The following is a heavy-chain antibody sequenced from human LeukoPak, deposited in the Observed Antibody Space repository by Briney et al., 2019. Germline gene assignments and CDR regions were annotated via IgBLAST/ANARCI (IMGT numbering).Heavy chain of an antibody. J-gene: IGHJ4*02. CDR1: GYTFSSYN. D-gene: IGHD3-16*01. CDR2: INPSGGST. CDR3: GRTAGRRGLDLDY. Sequence: ASVKVSCKASGYTFSSYNKHWLRQVPGQGLEWMGIINPSGGSTNYAQKFQDRVTLTRDTSTSTVYMELSSLRSEDTAVYYCGRTAGRRGLDLDYWGQGTLVTVSS. V-gene: IGHV1-46*01.